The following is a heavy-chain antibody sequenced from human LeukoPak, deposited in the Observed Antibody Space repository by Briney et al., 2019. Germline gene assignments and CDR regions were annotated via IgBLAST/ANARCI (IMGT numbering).Heavy chain of an antibody. CDR1: GYTFSNYW. CDR2: IYPGDSDT. J-gene: IGHJ6*03. CDR3: ARSIYSSPDYMDV. Sequence: GESLKISCKASGYTFSNYWIGWVRQMPGKGLEWMGIIYPGDSDTRYSPSFQGQVTISADKSISTAYLQWSSLKASDTAMYYCARSIYSSPDYMDVWGKGTTVTVSS. V-gene: IGHV5-51*01. D-gene: IGHD6-13*01.